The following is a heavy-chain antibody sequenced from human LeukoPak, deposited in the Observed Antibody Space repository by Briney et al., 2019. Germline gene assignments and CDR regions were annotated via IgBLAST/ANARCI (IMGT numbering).Heavy chain of an antibody. CDR1: GFIFSNYG. Sequence: KTGGSLRLSCAASGFIFSNYGMSWVRQAPRKGLEWVSSISFSSTHIYYADSVKGRFTISRDNAKNSLYLQMNSLRAEDTAVYYCARARDYDFWSGYDAFDIWGQGTMVTVSS. J-gene: IGHJ3*02. V-gene: IGHV3-21*01. CDR3: ARARDYDFWSGYDAFDI. CDR2: ISFSSTHI. D-gene: IGHD3-3*01.